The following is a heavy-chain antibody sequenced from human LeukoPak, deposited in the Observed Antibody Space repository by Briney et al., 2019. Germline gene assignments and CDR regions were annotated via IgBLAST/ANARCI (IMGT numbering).Heavy chain of an antibody. V-gene: IGHV1-69*05. Sequence: GASVKVSCKASGGTFSSYAISWVRQAPGQGLEWMGGIIPIFGTANYAQKFQGRVTITTDEPTSTAYMELSSLRSEDTAVYYCASSGSRVGYWEDYFDYWGQGTLVTVSS. CDR1: GGTFSSYA. D-gene: IGHD3-22*01. CDR2: IIPIFGTA. J-gene: IGHJ4*02. CDR3: ASSGSRVGYWEDYFDY.